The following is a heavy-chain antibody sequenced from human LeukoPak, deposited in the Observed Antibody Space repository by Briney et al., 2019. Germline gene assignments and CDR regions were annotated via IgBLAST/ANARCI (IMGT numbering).Heavy chain of an antibody. D-gene: IGHD3-3*01. J-gene: IGHJ4*02. CDR2: IYYSGST. Sequence: KPWETLSLTCTVSGGSISSSSYYWGWIRQPPGKGLEWIGSIYYSGSTYYNPSLKSRVTISVDTSKNQFSLKLSSVTAADTAVYYCARDRYDFWSGYANFDYWGQGTLVTVSS. CDR3: ARDRYDFWSGYANFDY. V-gene: IGHV4-39*07. CDR1: GGSISSSSYY.